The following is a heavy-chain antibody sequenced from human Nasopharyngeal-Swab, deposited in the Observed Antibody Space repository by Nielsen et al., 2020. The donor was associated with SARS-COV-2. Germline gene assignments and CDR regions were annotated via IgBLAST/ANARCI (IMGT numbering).Heavy chain of an antibody. J-gene: IGHJ6*02. D-gene: IGHD5-12*01. CDR3: VRPEGVATSFKYYFQYGMDV. V-gene: IGHV5-51*01. Sequence: GASLKISCKGSGYSFTSYWIAWVRPMPGRGLEWMGIIYPRATDTRDSTSFQGQATISADKSISTAYLQWSSLKASDTAMYYCVRPEGVATSFKYYFQYGMDVWGQGTMVTVPS. CDR1: GYSFTSYW. CDR2: IYPRATDT.